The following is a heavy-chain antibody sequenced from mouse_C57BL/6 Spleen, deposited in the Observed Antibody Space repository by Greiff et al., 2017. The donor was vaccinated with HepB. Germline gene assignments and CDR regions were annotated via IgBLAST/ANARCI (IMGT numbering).Heavy chain of an antibody. Sequence: VQLQQPGTEPVKPGASVKLSCKASGYTFTSYWMHWVKQRPGQGLEWIGNINPSNGGTNYNEKFKSKATLTVDKSSSTAYMQLSSLTSADSAVYYCARGVYYYGSSRYFDYWGQGTTLTVSS. J-gene: IGHJ2*01. CDR1: GYTFTSYW. V-gene: IGHV1-53*01. CDR3: ARGVYYYGSSRYFDY. CDR2: INPSNGGT. D-gene: IGHD1-1*01.